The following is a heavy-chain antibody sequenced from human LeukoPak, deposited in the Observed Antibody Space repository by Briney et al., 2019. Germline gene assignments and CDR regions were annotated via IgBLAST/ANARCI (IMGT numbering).Heavy chain of an antibody. CDR2: INPNSGGT. D-gene: IGHD2-2*01. V-gene: IGHV1-2*02. Sequence: ASVKVSCKASGYTLTGYYMHWVRQAPGQGLEWMGWINPNSGGTNYVQKFQGRVTLTRDTSISTAYMELSRLRSDDTAVYYCARVVVVPAAMMGNDYYYYMDVWGKGTTVTVSS. CDR3: ARVVVVPAAMMGNDYYYYMDV. J-gene: IGHJ6*03. CDR1: GYTLTGYY.